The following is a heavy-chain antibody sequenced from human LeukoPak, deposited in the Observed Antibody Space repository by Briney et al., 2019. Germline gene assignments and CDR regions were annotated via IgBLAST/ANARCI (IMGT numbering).Heavy chain of an antibody. CDR3: ARDGEAYCGGDCYFDY. J-gene: IGHJ4*02. CDR1: GFIFSDYY. Sequence: GGSLRLSCAASGFIFSDYYMSWIRQAPGKGLEWVAVISYDGSNKYYADSVKGRFTISRDNSKNTLYLQMNSLRAEDTAVYYCARDGEAYCGGDCYFDYWGQGTLVTVSS. CDR2: ISYDGSNK. V-gene: IGHV3-30-3*01. D-gene: IGHD2-21*02.